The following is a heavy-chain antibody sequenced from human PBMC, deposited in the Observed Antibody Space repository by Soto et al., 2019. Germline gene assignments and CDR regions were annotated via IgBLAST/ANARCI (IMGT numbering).Heavy chain of an antibody. Sequence: ASVKVSCKASGYTFTSYDINWVRQATGQGLEWMGWMNPNSGNTGYAQKFQGRVTMTRNTSISTAYMELSSLRSEDTAVYYCARGIGGRAAVLLYYYYYYMDVWGKGTTVTVSS. J-gene: IGHJ6*03. D-gene: IGHD6-13*01. CDR3: ARGIGGRAAVLLYYYYYYMDV. CDR1: GYTFTSYD. V-gene: IGHV1-8*01. CDR2: MNPNSGNT.